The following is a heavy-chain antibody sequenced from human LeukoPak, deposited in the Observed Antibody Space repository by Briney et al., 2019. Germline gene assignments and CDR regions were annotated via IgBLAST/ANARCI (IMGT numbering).Heavy chain of an antibody. CDR1: GFTFSNHA. CDR2: ISSSGSST. CDR3: ARRSPGSSSLFFYYMDV. V-gene: IGHV3-23*01. J-gene: IGHJ6*03. D-gene: IGHD1-26*01. Sequence: PGGSMRLSCAASGFTFSNHAMSWVRPAPGKGLEWVSGISSSGSSTFFADHVKGRFTISRDNAKNSLYLQINTLQAEDTAVYYCARRSPGSSSLFFYYMDVWGKGTTVTVSS.